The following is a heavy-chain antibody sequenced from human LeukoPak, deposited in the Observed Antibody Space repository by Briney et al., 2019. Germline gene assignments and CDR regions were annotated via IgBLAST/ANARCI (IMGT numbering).Heavy chain of an antibody. J-gene: IGHJ5*02. CDR2: INHSGST. Sequence: PSETLSLTCAVYGGSFSGYYWSWIRQPPGKGLEWIGEINHSGSTNYNPSLKSRVTISVDTSKNQFSLELSSVTAADTAVYYCARGRREAAAGTWFDPWGQGNLVTVSS. CDR1: GGSFSGYY. CDR3: ARGRREAAAGTWFDP. V-gene: IGHV4-34*01. D-gene: IGHD6-13*01.